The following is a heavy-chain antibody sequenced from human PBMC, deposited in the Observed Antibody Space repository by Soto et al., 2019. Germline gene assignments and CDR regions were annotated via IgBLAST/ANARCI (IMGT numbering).Heavy chain of an antibody. Sequence: AGGSLRLSCTASGFNFGGYALGWFRQAPGQGLEWVGFTRSKGYGGTTEFAASMRGRFTISRDDSRSIAYLQIHSLKTEDTAVYYCSRGGYHSGSYETMPYYFDYWGQGTLVTVSS. CDR1: GFNFGGYA. D-gene: IGHD3-22*01. J-gene: IGHJ4*02. CDR2: TRSKGYGGTT. V-gene: IGHV3-49*03. CDR3: SRGGYHSGSYETMPYYFDY.